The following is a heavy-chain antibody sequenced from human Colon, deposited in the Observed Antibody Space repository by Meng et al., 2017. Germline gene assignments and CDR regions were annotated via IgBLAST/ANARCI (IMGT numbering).Heavy chain of an antibody. Sequence: GESLKISCTASGFIFGDYPVIWLRQAPGKGPERVGFIRDKAHGGATEYAASVKGRFTISRDDSKNIAYLQMNSLNIEDTAVYYCSRKPYCDSTSCYAFDIWGQGTMVTVSS. D-gene: IGHD2-2*01. CDR2: IRDKAHGGAT. J-gene: IGHJ3*02. CDR3: SRKPYCDSTSCYAFDI. CDR1: GFIFGDYP. V-gene: IGHV3-49*03.